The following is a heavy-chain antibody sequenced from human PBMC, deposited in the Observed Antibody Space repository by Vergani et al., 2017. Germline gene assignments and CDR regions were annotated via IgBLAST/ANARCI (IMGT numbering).Heavy chain of an antibody. V-gene: IGHV3-21*01. CDR2: ISSSSSYI. J-gene: IGHJ6*03. Sequence: EVQLVESGGGLVKPGGSLRLSCAASGFTFSSYSMNWVRQAPGKGLEWVSSISSSSSYIYYADSVKGRFTIPRDNAKNSLYLQMTSLRAEDTAVYYCARDRNIVLMVFSAGDYMDVWGKGTTVTVSS. CDR3: ARDRNIVLMVFSAGDYMDV. CDR1: GFTFSSYS. D-gene: IGHD2-8*01.